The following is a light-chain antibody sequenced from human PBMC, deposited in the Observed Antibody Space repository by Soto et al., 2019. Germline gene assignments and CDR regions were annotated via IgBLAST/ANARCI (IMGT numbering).Light chain of an antibody. J-gene: IGKJ4*01. Sequence: DIVMTQSPATLSVSPGERATVSCRARQRVSSNLAWYQQKPGQAPRLLIYGASTRATAIPARFSGSGSGTEFTLTISSLQSEDFAIYYCQQYNNWPLTFGGGTKVEIK. V-gene: IGKV3-15*01. CDR1: QRVSSN. CDR3: QQYNNWPLT. CDR2: GAS.